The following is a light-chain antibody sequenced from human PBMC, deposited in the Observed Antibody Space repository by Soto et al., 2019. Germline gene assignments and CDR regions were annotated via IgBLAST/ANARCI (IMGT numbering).Light chain of an antibody. V-gene: IGKV3-20*01. CDR2: GAS. J-gene: IGKJ5*01. CDR1: HTVSTTY. Sequence: EIVLMQSPGTLSLSPRERAILSCRASHTVSTTYLAWYQQKAGQAPRLLISGASSRATGVPDRFSGSGSGTDFTLTITRLEPEDFALYYCQQYGNSPFTFGQGTRLEIK. CDR3: QQYGNSPFT.